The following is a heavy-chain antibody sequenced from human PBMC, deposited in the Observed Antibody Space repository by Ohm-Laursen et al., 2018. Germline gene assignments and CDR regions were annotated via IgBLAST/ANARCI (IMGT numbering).Heavy chain of an antibody. Sequence: SLRLSCSASGFTFSDYYMTRIRQAPGKGLEWVSFISSSGSTVYYADSVKGRFTISRDNAKNSLYLQMKSLRAEDTALYYCAKAHFSGSPNYNMDVWGQGTTVTVSS. J-gene: IGHJ6*02. V-gene: IGHV3-11*01. D-gene: IGHD3-10*01. CDR2: ISSSGSTV. CDR1: GFTFSDYY. CDR3: AKAHFSGSPNYNMDV.